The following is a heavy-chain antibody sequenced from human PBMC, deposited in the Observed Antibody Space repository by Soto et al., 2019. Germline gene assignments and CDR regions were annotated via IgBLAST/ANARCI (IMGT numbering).Heavy chain of an antibody. CDR1: GYSFTSHW. CDR3: ARNRPAPPSKYGMDV. J-gene: IGHJ6*02. CDR2: IYPGDSDT. Sequence: PGESLKISCKGSGYSFTSHWIGWVRQMPGKGLEWMGIIYPGDSDTRYSPSFQGQVTISADKSISTAYLQWSSLKASDTAMYYCARNRPAPPSKYGMDVWGQGTTVTVSS. V-gene: IGHV5-51*01.